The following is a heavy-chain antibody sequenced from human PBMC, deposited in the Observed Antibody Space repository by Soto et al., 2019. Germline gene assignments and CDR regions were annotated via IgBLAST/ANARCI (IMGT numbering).Heavy chain of an antibody. J-gene: IGHJ6*02. CDR3: ATDATVGPLSGSYSWEVYYGMDV. D-gene: IGHD1-26*01. Sequence: GGSLRLSCAASGFTFSSYSMNWVRQAPGKGLEWVSYISSSSSTIYYADSVKGRFTISRDNAKNSLYLQMNSLRDEDTAVYYCATDATVGPLSGSYSWEVYYGMDVWGQGTTVTVSS. CDR1: GFTFSSYS. V-gene: IGHV3-48*02. CDR2: ISSSSSTI.